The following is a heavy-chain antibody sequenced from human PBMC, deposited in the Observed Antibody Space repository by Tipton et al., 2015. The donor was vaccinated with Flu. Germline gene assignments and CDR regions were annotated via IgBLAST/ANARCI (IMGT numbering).Heavy chain of an antibody. CDR2: IYHSGRT. J-gene: IGHJ5*02. D-gene: IGHD2-15*01. CDR1: GYSISSGYY. Sequence: GLVKPSETLSPTCAVSGYSISSGYYWGWIRQPPGRGREWFGSIYHSGRTYYNPSLKSRVTISVDTSKNQFSLKLSSVTAADTAVYYCARRYCSGGSCVTGWFDPWGQGTLVTVSS. V-gene: IGHV4-38-2*01. CDR3: ARRYCSGGSCVTGWFDP.